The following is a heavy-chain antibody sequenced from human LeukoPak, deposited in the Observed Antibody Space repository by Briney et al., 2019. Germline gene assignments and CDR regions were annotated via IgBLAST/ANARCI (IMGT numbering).Heavy chain of an antibody. J-gene: IGHJ4*02. D-gene: IGHD3-3*01. V-gene: IGHV3-30*04. CDR2: ISYDGSNK. CDR3: ARGISGSGYYHFDY. Sequence: TGGSLRLSCAASGFTFSSYAIHWVRQAPGKGLEWVAVISYDGSNKYYADSVKGRFTISRDNSENTLYLQMNSLRAEDTAVYYCARGISGSGYYHFDYWGQGTLVTVSS. CDR1: GFTFSSYA.